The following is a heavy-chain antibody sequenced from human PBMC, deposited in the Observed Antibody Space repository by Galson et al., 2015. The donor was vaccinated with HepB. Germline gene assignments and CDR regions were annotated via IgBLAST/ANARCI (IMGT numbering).Heavy chain of an antibody. CDR1: GYTFTGYY. D-gene: IGHD3-10*01. J-gene: IGHJ5*02. CDR3: ARARFLWFGELLVDP. Sequence: SVKVSCKASGYTFTGYYMHWVRQAPGQGLEWMGWINPNSGGTNYAQKFQGRVTMTRDTSISTAYMELSRLRSDDTAVYYCARARFLWFGELLVDPWGQGTLVTVSS. V-gene: IGHV1-2*02. CDR2: INPNSGGT.